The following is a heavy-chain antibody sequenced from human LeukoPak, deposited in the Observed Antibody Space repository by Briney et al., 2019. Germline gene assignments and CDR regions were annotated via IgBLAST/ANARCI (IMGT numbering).Heavy chain of an antibody. CDR1: GYTFTSYY. D-gene: IGHD3-22*01. CDR3: ASSSPYYYDSSYFDY. J-gene: IGHJ4*02. Sequence: GASVKVSCKASGYTFTSYYMHWVRQAPGQGLEWMGIINPSGGSTSYAQKFQGRVTMTRDTSTSTVYMELSSLRSEDTAVYYCASSSPYYYDSSYFDYWGQGTLVTVSS. V-gene: IGHV1-46*01. CDR2: INPSGGST.